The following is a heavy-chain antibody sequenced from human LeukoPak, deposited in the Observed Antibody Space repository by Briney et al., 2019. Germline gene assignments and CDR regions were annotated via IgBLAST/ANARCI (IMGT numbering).Heavy chain of an antibody. J-gene: IGHJ5*02. D-gene: IGHD1-26*01. CDR1: GYSFSNYY. V-gene: IGHV5-51*01. CDR3: ASRTGSYYHFDP. CDR2: MYPGGSDI. Sequence: GESLKISCKGSGYSFSNYYIDWVRQMPGKGLEWMVVMYPGGSDIRYSPSFQGQVTISADKSIDTAYLHWSSLKASDSAKCSCASRTGSYYHFDPWGKGTLVTVSS.